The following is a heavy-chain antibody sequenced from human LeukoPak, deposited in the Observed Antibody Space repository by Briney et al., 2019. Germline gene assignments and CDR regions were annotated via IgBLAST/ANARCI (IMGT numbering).Heavy chain of an antibody. CDR2: IYYTGAT. D-gene: IGHD6-19*01. Sequence: SETLSLTCTVSGGSISNYYWTWIRQPPGRGLEWIGYIYYTGATSYNPSLKSRVTISVDTSKNQFSLKLTSVTAADTAVYYCAKYGGSGWVIDYWGQGTLVTVSS. CDR1: GGSISNYY. CDR3: AKYGGSGWVIDY. V-gene: IGHV4-59*08. J-gene: IGHJ4*02.